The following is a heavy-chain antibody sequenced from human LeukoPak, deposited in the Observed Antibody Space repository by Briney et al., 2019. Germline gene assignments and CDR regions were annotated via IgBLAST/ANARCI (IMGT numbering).Heavy chain of an antibody. CDR2: IYYSGIT. Sequence: PSETLSLXCTVSGGSISSSSYYWGWIRQPPGKGLEWIGSIYYSGITYYNPSLKSRVTISVDTSKNQFSLKLSSVTAADTAVYYCARRGSYYVWGQGTLVTVSS. CDR3: ARRGSYYV. V-gene: IGHV4-39*01. D-gene: IGHD1-26*01. CDR1: GGSISSSSYY. J-gene: IGHJ4*02.